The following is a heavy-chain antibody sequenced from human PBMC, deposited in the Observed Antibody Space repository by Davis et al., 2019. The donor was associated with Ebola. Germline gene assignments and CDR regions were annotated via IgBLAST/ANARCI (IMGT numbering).Heavy chain of an antibody. D-gene: IGHD3-3*01. V-gene: IGHV3-30*18. CDR1: GFNFGSYS. Sequence: GESLKISCAASGFNFGSYSMNWVRQAPGKGLEWVAVISYDGSNKYYADSVKGRFTISRDNSKNTLYLQMNSLRAEDTAVYYCAKAGGWDFWSGYHPQYWGQGTLVTVSS. CDR3: AKAGGWDFWSGYHPQY. J-gene: IGHJ4*02. CDR2: ISYDGSNK.